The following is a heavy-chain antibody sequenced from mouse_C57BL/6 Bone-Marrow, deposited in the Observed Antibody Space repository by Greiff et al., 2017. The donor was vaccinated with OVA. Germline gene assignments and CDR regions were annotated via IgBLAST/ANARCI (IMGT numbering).Heavy chain of an antibody. V-gene: IGHV4-1*01. J-gene: IGHJ4*01. Sequence: EVKLQESGGGLVQPGGSLKLSCAASGIDFSRYWMSWVRRAPGKGLEWIGDINPDSSTIDYAPFVEDKFIMFRDNAKNTLYLQMNKVRSEDTALYYCARLGYAMDYWGQGTSVTVSS. CDR3: ARLGYAMDY. CDR2: INPDSSTI. CDR1: GIDFSRYW.